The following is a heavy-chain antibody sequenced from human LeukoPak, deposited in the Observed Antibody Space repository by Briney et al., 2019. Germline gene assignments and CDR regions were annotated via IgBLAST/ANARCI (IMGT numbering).Heavy chain of an antibody. CDR2: ISWNSGSI. V-gene: IGHV3-9*01. J-gene: IGHJ4*02. CDR1: GFTFDDYA. CDR3: ARDPGTGDYDFWSGYIDY. D-gene: IGHD3-3*01. Sequence: GGSLRLSCAASGFTFDDYAMHWVRQAPGKGLEWVSGISWNSGSIGYADSVKGRFTISRDNAKNSLYLQMNSLRAEDTAVYYCARDPGTGDYDFWSGYIDYWGQGTLVTVSS.